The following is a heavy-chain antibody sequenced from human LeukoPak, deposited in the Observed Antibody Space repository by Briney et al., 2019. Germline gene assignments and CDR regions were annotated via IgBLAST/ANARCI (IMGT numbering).Heavy chain of an antibody. CDR2: ISASGGSI. J-gene: IGHJ4*02. CDR3: AKPYDTNGNYWAPFDY. D-gene: IGHD3-22*01. V-gene: IGHV3-23*01. CDR1: GFTFSNYA. Sequence: PGGSLRLSCAASGFTFSNYAMSWVRQAPGKGLEWVSAISASGGSIYYADSVKGRFTISRDNSKNTLYLQMNSLRAEDTAVYYCAKPYDTNGNYWAPFDYWGQGTLVTVSS.